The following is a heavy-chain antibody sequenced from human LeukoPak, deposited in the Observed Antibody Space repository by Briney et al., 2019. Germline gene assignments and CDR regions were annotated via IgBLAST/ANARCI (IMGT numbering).Heavy chain of an antibody. CDR2: IIPIFCTA. CDR3: ARGGGSRSFDH. J-gene: IGHJ4*02. CDR1: GGTFSSCA. D-gene: IGHD1-26*01. Sequence: SVKLSCKASGGTFSSCAISWVRHAPGQGLEWRVGIIPIFCTANYAQKFQCRVTITADKSTSTAYMELSSLKSEDTAVYYCARGGGSRSFDHWGQGTLVTVSS. V-gene: IGHV1-69*06.